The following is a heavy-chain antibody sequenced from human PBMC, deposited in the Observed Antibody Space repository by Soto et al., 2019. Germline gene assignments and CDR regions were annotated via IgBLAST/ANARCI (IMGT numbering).Heavy chain of an antibody. V-gene: IGHV1-18*01. CDR2: ISPYYGRT. CDR3: AGDRYGGNCCDSFDI. Sequence: QAQLVQSGPEVKKPGASVSISCKASGYKFTSYGFIWVRQAPGHGLEWVGWISPYYGRTENTQKFRGRVNLTRDTSTSTAYMDLSSLRSADTAVYYCAGDRYGGNCCDSFDIWGQGTMVTVSS. D-gene: IGHD2-15*01. J-gene: IGHJ3*02. CDR1: GYKFTSYG.